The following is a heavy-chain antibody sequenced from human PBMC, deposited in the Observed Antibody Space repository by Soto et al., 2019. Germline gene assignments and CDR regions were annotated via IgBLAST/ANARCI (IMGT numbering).Heavy chain of an antibody. J-gene: IGHJ6*02. D-gene: IGHD3-10*02. CDR1: GFTFSNYW. Sequence: EMQLVESGGGLVKPGGSLRISCAVSGFTFSNYWMHWVRQAPGKGLVWVSRISTDGCRTWYADLVRGRFTICSDSAKNTLYLQMRSLRAEDTAVSYCARGGRMFDYYGGMDVWGQGTPVAVSS. V-gene: IGHV3-74*01. CDR3: ARGGRMFDYYGGMDV. CDR2: ISTDGCRT.